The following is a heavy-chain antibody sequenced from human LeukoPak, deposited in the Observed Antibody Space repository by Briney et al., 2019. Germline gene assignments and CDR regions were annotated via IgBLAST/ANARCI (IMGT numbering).Heavy chain of an antibody. V-gene: IGHV3-48*01. Sequence: GGSLRLSCAASGFTFSTYSMIWVRKAPGKGLEWLSYISGDSNTIYYADSVKGRFTVSRDNAKNSLYLQLNSLRAEDTAVYYCARDRHSSVDYWGQGTLVTVSS. CDR2: ISGDSNTI. D-gene: IGHD3-22*01. CDR3: ARDRHSSVDY. J-gene: IGHJ4*02. CDR1: GFTFSTYS.